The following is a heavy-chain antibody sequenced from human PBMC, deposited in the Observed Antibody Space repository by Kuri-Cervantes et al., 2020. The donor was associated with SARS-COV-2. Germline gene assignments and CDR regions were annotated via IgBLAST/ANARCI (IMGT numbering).Heavy chain of an antibody. CDR3: ARHVVTVIYFDY. D-gene: IGHD4-17*01. V-gene: IGHV4-39*07. CDR1: TFSNYA. CDR2: IYYSGST. J-gene: IGHJ4*02. Sequence: TFSNYAMGWVRQAPGKGLEWIGSIYYSGSTYYNPSLKSRVTISVDTSKNQFSLKLSSVTAADTAVYYCARHVVTVIYFDYWGQGTLVTVSS.